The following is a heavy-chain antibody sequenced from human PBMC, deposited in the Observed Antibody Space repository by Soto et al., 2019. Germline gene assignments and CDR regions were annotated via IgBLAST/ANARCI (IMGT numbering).Heavy chain of an antibody. CDR1: GFTFSSKA. Sequence: GGLQRLSCAASGFTFSSKAMSWVRQAPGKGLEWVSAISGSGDKTYYTDSVKGRFTTSRDNSKNTLYLQMNSLRAEDTAISYCAREKYSNGFSDFWSQASLVTVSA. J-gene: IGHJ4*02. CDR2: ISGSGDKT. CDR3: AREKYSNGFSDF. V-gene: IGHV3-23*01. D-gene: IGHD6-19*01.